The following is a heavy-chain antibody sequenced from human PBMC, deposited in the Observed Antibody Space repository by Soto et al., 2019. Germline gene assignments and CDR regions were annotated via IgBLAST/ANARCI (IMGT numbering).Heavy chain of an antibody. Sequence: SETLSLTCAVYGGSFSGYYWSWIRQPPGKGLEWIGEINHSGSTNYNPSLKSRFTISVDTSKNKISLKLSSVTAADTAVYYCARGHFWSGYNWFDPWGQGTLVTVSS. D-gene: IGHD3-3*02. J-gene: IGHJ5*02. CDR1: GGSFSGYY. CDR2: INHSGST. V-gene: IGHV4-34*01. CDR3: ARGHFWSGYNWFDP.